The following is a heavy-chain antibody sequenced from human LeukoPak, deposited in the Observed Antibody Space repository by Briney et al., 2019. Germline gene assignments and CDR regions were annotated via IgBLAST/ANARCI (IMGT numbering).Heavy chain of an antibody. CDR3: ARGGSGWTNFDS. J-gene: IGHJ4*02. CDR1: GFTFSSYA. CDR2: ISGSGGST. Sequence: GGSLRLSCAASGFTFSSYAMSWVRQAPGKGLEWVSAISGSGGSTYYADSVKGRFTISRENAKNSLYLQMNSLRAEDTAVYYCARGGSGWTNFDSWGQGSLVTVSS. V-gene: IGHV3-23*01. D-gene: IGHD6-19*01.